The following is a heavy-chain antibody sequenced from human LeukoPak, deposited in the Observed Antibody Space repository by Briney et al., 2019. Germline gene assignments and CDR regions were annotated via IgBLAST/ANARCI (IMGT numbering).Heavy chain of an antibody. CDR3: AREGLYCGGDCYYFFDY. D-gene: IGHD2-21*01. CDR1: GGSISSDTYY. J-gene: IGHJ4*02. V-gene: IGHV4-39*07. CDR2: MYYSGNT. Sequence: SETLSLTCSVSGGSISSDTYYWGWIRQPPGKGLEWIGTMYYSGNTDYNPSLKSRITISVDTSKNQFYLKLTSVTAADTALYYCAREGLYCGGDCYYFFDYWGQGTLVTVSS.